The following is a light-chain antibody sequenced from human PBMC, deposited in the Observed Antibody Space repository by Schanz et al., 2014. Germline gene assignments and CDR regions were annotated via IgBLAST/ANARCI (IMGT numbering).Light chain of an antibody. Sequence: DIVLTQSPGTLSLSPGERATLSCRASQSVDISLAWYQHKPGQSPRVLIYDASKRATGIPARFSGSGSGTEFTLTISSLQSEDFAVYYCQQYNNWPSFGQGTKVEIK. CDR3: QQYNNWPS. CDR2: DAS. V-gene: IGKV3D-15*01. J-gene: IGKJ1*01. CDR1: QSVDIS.